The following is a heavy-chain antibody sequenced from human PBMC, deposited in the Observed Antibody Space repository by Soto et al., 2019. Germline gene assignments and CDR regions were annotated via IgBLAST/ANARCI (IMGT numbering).Heavy chain of an antibody. CDR3: ARVRAVTTGVDYYDGMDV. V-gene: IGHV1-69*13. CDR2: IIPIFGTA. Sequence: GASVKVSCKASGGTFSSYAISWVRQAPGQGLEWMGGIIPIFGTANYAQKFQGRVTITADESTSTAYMELSSLRSEDTAVYYCARVRAVTTGVDYYDGMDVWGQGTKVTVSS. D-gene: IGHD4-4*01. CDR1: GGTFSSYA. J-gene: IGHJ6*02.